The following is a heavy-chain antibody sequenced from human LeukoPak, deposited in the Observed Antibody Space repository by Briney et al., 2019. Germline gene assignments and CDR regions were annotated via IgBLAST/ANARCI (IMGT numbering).Heavy chain of an antibody. CDR1: GFTFSSYW. D-gene: IGHD3-10*01. CDR3: ARPDYYDSRSYYKGGFDP. Sequence: PGGSLRLSCAASGFTFSSYWMHWVRQAPGKGLVWVSRINSDGSSISYADSVKGRFTISRDNAKNTLYLQMNSLRAEDTAVYYCARPDYYDSRSYYKGGFDPWGQGTLVAVSS. J-gene: IGHJ5*02. CDR2: INSDGSSI. V-gene: IGHV3-74*01.